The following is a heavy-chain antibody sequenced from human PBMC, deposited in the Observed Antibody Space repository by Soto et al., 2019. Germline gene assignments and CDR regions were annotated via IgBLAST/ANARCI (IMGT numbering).Heavy chain of an antibody. V-gene: IGHV1-18*04. CDR2: INTYNGDT. Sequence: ASVKVSCKASGDSFISHGLTWVRQAPGQGLEWMGWINTYNGDTNYAQNFQGRVTITTDTSTSTAYMELKSLRSDDTAVYYCARAFYYDRSGSNFDHWGQGTLVTVSS. CDR3: ARAFYYDRSGSNFDH. J-gene: IGHJ4*02. CDR1: GDSFISHG. D-gene: IGHD3-22*01.